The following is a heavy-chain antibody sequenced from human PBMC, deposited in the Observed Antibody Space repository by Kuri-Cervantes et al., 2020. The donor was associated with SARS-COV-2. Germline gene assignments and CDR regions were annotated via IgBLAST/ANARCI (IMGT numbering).Heavy chain of an antibody. CDR2: INHSGST. D-gene: IGHD5-18*01. CDR3: ASLNLGCDSYVSCFDC. J-gene: IGHJ4*02. V-gene: IGHV4-34*01. Sequence: SQTLSLTSAVYGGSFSGYSWSWIRQPPGKRLEWIGEINHSGSTNYNPSLTSRVTISVDTSKNQFSLKLSSVTAADTAVYYCASLNLGCDSYVSCFDCWGQGTLVTDSS. CDR1: GGSFSGYS.